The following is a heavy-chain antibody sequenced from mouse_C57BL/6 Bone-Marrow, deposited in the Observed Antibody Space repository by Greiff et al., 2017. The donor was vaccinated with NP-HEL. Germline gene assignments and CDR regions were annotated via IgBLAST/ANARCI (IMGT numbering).Heavy chain of an antibody. D-gene: IGHD2-3*01. CDR2: INPNNGGT. CDR3: ARSLYDYDAMDY. J-gene: IGHJ4*01. Sequence: VQLKQSGPELVKPGASVKISCKASGYTFTDYYMNWVKQSHGKSLEWIGDINPNNGGTSYNQKFKGKATLTVDKSSSTAYMELRSLTSEDSAVYYCARSLYDYDAMDYWGQGTSVTVSS. CDR1: GYTFTDYY. V-gene: IGHV1-26*01.